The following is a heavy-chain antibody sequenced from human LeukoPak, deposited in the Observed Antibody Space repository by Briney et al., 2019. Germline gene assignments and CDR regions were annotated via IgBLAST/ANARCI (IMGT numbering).Heavy chain of an antibody. CDR2: IYTSGGT. CDR3: ARLRWSSPVGV. Sequence: SETLSLTCTVSGGSISSGSYYWSWIRQPAGKGLEWIGRIYTSGGTNYNPSLKSRVTISVDTSKNQFSLKLSSVTAADTAVYYCARLRWSSPVGVWGQGTTVTVSS. CDR1: GGSISSGSYY. V-gene: IGHV4-61*02. D-gene: IGHD4-23*01. J-gene: IGHJ6*02.